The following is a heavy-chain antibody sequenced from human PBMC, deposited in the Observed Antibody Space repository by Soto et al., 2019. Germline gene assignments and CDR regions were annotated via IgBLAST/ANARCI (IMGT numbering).Heavy chain of an antibody. V-gene: IGHV3-9*01. Sequence: EVQLVESGGGLVQPGRSLRLSCAASGFTFDDYVMHWVRQVPGKGLEWVSGINWNSGSIGYGDSVKGRFAITRDNAKNSLHLQMNSLSAEDTAFYYCVKDESINWYSGHFRHWGQGTLVTVSS. CDR1: GFTFDDYV. CDR3: VKDESINWYSGHFRH. J-gene: IGHJ1*01. D-gene: IGHD6-13*01. CDR2: INWNSGSI.